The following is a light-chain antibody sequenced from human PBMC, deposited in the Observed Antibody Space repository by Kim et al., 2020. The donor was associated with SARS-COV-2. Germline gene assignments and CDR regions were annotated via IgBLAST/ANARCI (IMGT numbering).Light chain of an antibody. J-gene: IGKJ1*01. CDR3: QRRGA. Sequence: ATLSLAPGERATLSCRASQSINTYLAWYQQKPGQPPRFLIYDASKRATGIPARFSGSGSGTVFTLTISSLEPEDFAVYYCQRRGAFGQGTKVDIK. V-gene: IGKV3-11*01. CDR1: QSINTY. CDR2: DAS.